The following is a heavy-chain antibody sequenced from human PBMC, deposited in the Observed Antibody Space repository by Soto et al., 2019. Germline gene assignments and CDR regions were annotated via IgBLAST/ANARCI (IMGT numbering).Heavy chain of an antibody. J-gene: IGHJ3*02. V-gene: IGHV1-46*01. CDR2: INPSGGST. Sequence: ASVKVSCTASGYTFTSYYMHWVRHAPGQGLEWMGIINPSGGSTSYAQKFQGRVTMTRDTSTSTVYMELSSLRSEDTAVYYCDLGGYGNPWGAYDIWGQGTMVTVSS. D-gene: IGHD4-4*01. CDR1: GYTFTSYY. CDR3: DLGGYGNPWGAYDI.